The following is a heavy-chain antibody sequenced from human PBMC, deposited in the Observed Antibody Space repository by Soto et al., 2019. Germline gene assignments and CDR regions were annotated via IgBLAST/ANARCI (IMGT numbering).Heavy chain of an antibody. CDR2: MNPNSGNT. CDR1: GYTFTSYD. Sequence: QVQLVQSGAEVKKPGASVKVSCKASGYTFTSYDINWVRQATGQGLEWMGWMNPNSGNTGYAQKFQGRVTMTRNTSISTAYMERSSLRSEDTDVYYCASCTSGDYYYYCGMDVWGQGTTVNVSS. V-gene: IGHV1-8*01. D-gene: IGHD1-1*01. CDR3: ASCTSGDYYYYCGMDV. J-gene: IGHJ6*02.